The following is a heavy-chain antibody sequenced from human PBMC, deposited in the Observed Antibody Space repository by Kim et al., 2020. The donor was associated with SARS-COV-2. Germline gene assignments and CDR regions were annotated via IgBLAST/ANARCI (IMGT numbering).Heavy chain of an antibody. CDR1: GFTFSSYG. D-gene: IGHD6-19*01. CDR3: AKGPYSSGWTYFDY. J-gene: IGHJ4*02. V-gene: IGHV3-30*18. Sequence: GGSLSLSCAASGFTFSSYGMHWVRQAPGKGLEWVAVISYDGSNKYYADSVKGRFTISRDNSKNTLYLQMNSLRAEDTAVYYCAKGPYSSGWTYFDYWGQGTLVTVSS. CDR2: ISYDGSNK.